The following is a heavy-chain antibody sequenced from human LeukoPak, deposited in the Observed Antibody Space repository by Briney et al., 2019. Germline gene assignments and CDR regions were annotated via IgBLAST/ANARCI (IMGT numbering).Heavy chain of an antibody. CDR3: ARASETAMVTL. CDR2: IYSTGRV. CDR1: GGSISSYY. J-gene: IGHJ4*02. V-gene: IGHV4-4*07. D-gene: IGHD5-18*01. Sequence: SETLSLTCTVSGGSISSYYWSWIRQPAGKGLEWIGRIYSTGRVNYNPSLKSRVTMLLDTSKNHISLKLTSVTAADTAIYFCARASETAMVTLWGQGTLVTVSS.